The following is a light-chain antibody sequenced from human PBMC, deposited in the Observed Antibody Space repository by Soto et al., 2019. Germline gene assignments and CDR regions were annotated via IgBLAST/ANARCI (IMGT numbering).Light chain of an antibody. CDR3: LQVSQFPRT. J-gene: IGKJ1*01. V-gene: IGKV2-24*01. CDR1: QSLVYSDGNTY. Sequence: DLVLTQTPLSAPVTLGQPASISCRSSQSLVYSDGNTYFRWLQQRPGQPPRLLIYLVSNRFSGVPDRFSGSGAGADFTLEVSRVEGEDGGVYYCLQVSQFPRTFGEGTKVEL. CDR2: LVS.